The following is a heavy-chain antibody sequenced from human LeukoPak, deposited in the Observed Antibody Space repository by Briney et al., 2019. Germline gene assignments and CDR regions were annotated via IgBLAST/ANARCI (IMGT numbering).Heavy chain of an antibody. J-gene: IGHJ6*03. CDR1: GFTFSSYA. CDR3: ANGYCTNGVCYPYYYYYMDV. V-gene: IGHV3-30*04. D-gene: IGHD2-8*01. CDR2: ISYDGSNK. Sequence: PGGSLRLSCAASGFTFSSYAMHWVRQAPGKGLEWVAVISYDGSNKYYADSVKGRFTISRDNSKNTLYLQMNSLRAEGTAVYYCANGYCTNGVCYPYYYYYMDVWGKGTTVTVSS.